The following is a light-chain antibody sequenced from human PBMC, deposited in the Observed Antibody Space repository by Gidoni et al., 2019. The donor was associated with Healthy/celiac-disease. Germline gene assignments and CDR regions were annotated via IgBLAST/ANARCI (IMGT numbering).Light chain of an antibody. V-gene: IGKV4-1*01. Sequence: DIVLTQSPDSLAVSLCERATINCKSSQSVLYSSNNKNYLAWYQQKPGQPPKLLIYWASTREVGVTDRCSGSGSGTDFTLTISSLQAEDVAGYYCQQYYSTPYTVGQXTKLEIK. CDR3: QQYYSTPYT. CDR1: QSVLYSSNNKNY. CDR2: WAS. J-gene: IGKJ2*01.